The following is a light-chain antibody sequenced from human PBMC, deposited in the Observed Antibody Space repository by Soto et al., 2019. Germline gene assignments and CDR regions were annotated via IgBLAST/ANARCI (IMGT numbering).Light chain of an antibody. CDR2: GAC. CDR3: QQYGSLSWT. V-gene: IGKV3-20*01. Sequence: IGLTQSPCTLSSSTGERATLSFRASQNVNTKYSAWYQFTPGPATRMIYFGACVRATGIPDRFSGRGSGKVFPITAGRLEPDDFTVYYCQQYGSLSWTFGQGTKVDIK. J-gene: IGKJ1*01. CDR1: QNVNTKY.